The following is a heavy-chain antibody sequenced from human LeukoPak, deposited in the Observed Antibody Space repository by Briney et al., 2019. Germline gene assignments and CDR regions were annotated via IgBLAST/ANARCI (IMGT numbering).Heavy chain of an antibody. Sequence: GGSLRLSCAASGLTLSRYDMHWVRQATGEGLEWVSAIGTRGDTYYAGSVKGRFTMSRENAKNSLYLQMNSLSAGDTAVYYCVRAPPYSSASWGYYGMDVWGQGTTVTVSS. CDR2: IGTRGDT. D-gene: IGHD6-19*01. CDR1: GLTLSRYD. CDR3: VRAPPYSSASWGYYGMDV. V-gene: IGHV3-13*01. J-gene: IGHJ6*02.